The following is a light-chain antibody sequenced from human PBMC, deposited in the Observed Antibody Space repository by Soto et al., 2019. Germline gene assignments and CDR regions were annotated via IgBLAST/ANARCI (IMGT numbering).Light chain of an antibody. CDR1: SSDVGGHNY. CDR3: SSYTSSSTYVV. V-gene: IGLV2-14*03. CDR2: DVA. Sequence: QSALTQPASVSGSPGQSITISCTGTSSDVGGHNYVSWYQQHPGKAPQLIIYDVANRPSGVSNRFSGSKSGNTASLTISGLQAEDEADYYCSSYTSSSTYVVFGGGTKLTVL. J-gene: IGLJ2*01.